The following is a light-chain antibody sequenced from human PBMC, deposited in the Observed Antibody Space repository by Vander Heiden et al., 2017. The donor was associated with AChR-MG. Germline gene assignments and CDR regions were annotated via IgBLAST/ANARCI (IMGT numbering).Light chain of an antibody. V-gene: IGKV1-39*01. Sequence: IQMTQSPSSLSTSVGDRVSITCRASQSISNYLNWYQQKPGKAPKLLIYAAFSLQSGVPSRFSGSGSGTDFTLTISGLQPADVATYYCQQSYSTPRTFGQGTKLEIK. CDR1: QSISNY. CDR2: AAF. J-gene: IGKJ2*01. CDR3: QQSYSTPRT.